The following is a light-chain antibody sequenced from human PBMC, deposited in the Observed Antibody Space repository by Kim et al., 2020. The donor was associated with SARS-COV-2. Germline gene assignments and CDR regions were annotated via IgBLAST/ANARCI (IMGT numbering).Light chain of an antibody. CDR2: DVD. Sequence: LTQPASVSGSPGQSITISCTGTSNDVGGYNYVSWYQQHPGKAPKLMIYDVDNRPSGVSNRFSGSKSGNTASLTISGLQAEDEADYYCSSYTSSSWV. V-gene: IGLV2-14*03. CDR3: SSYTSSSWV. J-gene: IGLJ3*02. CDR1: SNDVGGYNY.